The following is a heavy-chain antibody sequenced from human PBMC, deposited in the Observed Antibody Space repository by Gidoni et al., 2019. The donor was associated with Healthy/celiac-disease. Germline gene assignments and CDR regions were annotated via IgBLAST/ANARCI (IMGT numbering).Heavy chain of an antibody. CDR2: INHSGST. V-gene: IGHV4-34*01. CDR1: GGSFSGYY. Sequence: QVQLQQWGAGLLKPSETLSLTCAVYGGSFSGYYWRWIRQPPGKGLEWIGEINHSGSTNYNPSLKSRVTISVDTSKTQFSLKLSSVTAADAAVYYWARGRNSILEWLERGWFDPWGQGTLVTVSS. J-gene: IGHJ5*02. D-gene: IGHD3-3*01. CDR3: ARGRNSILEWLERGWFDP.